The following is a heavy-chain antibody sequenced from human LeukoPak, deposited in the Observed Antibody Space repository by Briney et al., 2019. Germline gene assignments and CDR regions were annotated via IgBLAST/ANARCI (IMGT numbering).Heavy chain of an antibody. Sequence: GASVKVSCKASGYTFTGYYMHWVRQAPGQGLEWMGWINPNSGGTNYAQKFQGRVTMTRDTSISTAYMELSRLRSDDTAVYYCAREGVDWNHSVYYFDYWGQGTLATVSS. V-gene: IGHV1-2*02. J-gene: IGHJ4*02. CDR2: INPNSGGT. D-gene: IGHD1-1*01. CDR3: AREGVDWNHSVYYFDY. CDR1: GYTFTGYY.